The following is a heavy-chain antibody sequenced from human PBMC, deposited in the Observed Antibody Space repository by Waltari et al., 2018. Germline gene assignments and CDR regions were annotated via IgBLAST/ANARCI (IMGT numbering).Heavy chain of an antibody. D-gene: IGHD3-22*01. V-gene: IGHV4-59*01. J-gene: IGHJ4*02. CDR1: GGSISSYS. Sequence: QVQLQESGPGLVKPSETLSLTCSVPGGSISSYSWSWLRQPPGTGLGWIGYTYYSGSTNYTPPLKIRVTISVDTSKNQFSLKLSSVTAADTAVYYCARGGGHRLLGWGQGTLVTVSS. CDR3: ARGGGHRLLG. CDR2: TYYSGST.